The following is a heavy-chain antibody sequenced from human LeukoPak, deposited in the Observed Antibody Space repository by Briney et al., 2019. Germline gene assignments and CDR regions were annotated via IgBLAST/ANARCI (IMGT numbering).Heavy chain of an antibody. V-gene: IGHV4-31*03. J-gene: IGHJ4*02. D-gene: IGHD3-3*01. CDR3: ARIDFWSGYYTDVSDGY. Sequence: SETLSLTCTVSGGSISSGGYYWSWIRQHPGKGLEWIGYIYYSGTYYNPSLKSRVTISVDTSKNQFSLKLSSVTAADTAVYYCARIDFWSGYYTDVSDGYWGQGTLVTVSS. CDR2: IYYSGT. CDR1: GGSISSGGYY.